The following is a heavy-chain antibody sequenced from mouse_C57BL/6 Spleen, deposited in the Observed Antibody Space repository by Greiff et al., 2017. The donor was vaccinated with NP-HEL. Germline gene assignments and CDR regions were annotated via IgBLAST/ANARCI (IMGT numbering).Heavy chain of an antibody. J-gene: IGHJ2*01. CDR3: ARGGSYYFDY. Sequence: EVQLQQSGPELVKPGASVKISCKASGYTFTDYYMNWVKQSHGKSLEWIGDINPINGGTSYNQKFKGKATLTVDKSSSTAYMELRSLTSEDSAVYYCARGGSYYFDYWGQGTTLTVSS. CDR1: GYTFTDYY. V-gene: IGHV1-26*01. CDR2: INPINGGT.